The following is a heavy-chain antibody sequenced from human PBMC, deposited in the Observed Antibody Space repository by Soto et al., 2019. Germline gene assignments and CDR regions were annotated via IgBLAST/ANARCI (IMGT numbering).Heavy chain of an antibody. J-gene: IGHJ3*01. Sequence: QVHLVESGGGVVQPGSSLRLSCAASGFDFSTSIMHWVRQAPGKGLEWVAVIAHDATDKYYGDSVKGRFTISRDNSKNTLYQQLNSLIAEDTTMYYCVTASGTYFAHIFDFWGQGTMVTVSS. CDR3: VTASGTYFAHIFDF. D-gene: IGHD1-26*01. V-gene: IGHV3-30-3*01. CDR1: GFDFSTSI. CDR2: IAHDATDK.